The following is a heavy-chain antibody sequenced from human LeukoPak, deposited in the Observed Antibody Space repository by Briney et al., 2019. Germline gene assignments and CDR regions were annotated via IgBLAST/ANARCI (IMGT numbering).Heavy chain of an antibody. CDR3: ARVPVAGDNQGT. D-gene: IGHD1-1*01. V-gene: IGHV3-30*03. CDR2: ISYDGSNK. J-gene: IGHJ5*02. Sequence: GRSLRLSCAASGFTFSSYGMHWVRQAPGKGLEWVAVISYDGSNKYYADSVKGRFTISRDNSKNTLYLQMIRLIAEDTAIYYCARVPVAGDNQGTWGQGTLVTVSS. CDR1: GFTFSSYG.